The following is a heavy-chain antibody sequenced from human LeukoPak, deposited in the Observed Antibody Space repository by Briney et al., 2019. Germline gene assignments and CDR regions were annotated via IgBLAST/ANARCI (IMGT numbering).Heavy chain of an antibody. CDR3: ARDIIYGVAVAGTDY. Sequence: GASVTVSCTASGYTFTGYYMHWVRQAPGQGLEWMGRINPNSGGTNYAQKFQGRVAMTRDTSISTAYMELSRLRSDDTAVYYCARDIIYGVAVAGTDYWGQGTLVTVSS. J-gene: IGHJ4*02. D-gene: IGHD6-19*01. V-gene: IGHV1-2*06. CDR1: GYTFTGYY. CDR2: INPNSGGT.